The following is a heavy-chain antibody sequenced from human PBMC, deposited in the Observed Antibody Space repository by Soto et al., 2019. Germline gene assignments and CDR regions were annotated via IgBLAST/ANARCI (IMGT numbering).Heavy chain of an antibody. D-gene: IGHD4-17*01. Sequence: EVQLVESGGGLVQPGGSLKLSCAVSGFTFSGSAMHWVRQASGKGLEWVGRIRSKSNSYATAYAASVKGRFTISRDYSKNTAYLQMNSLKTEDTAVYYCTRGYGDYVRDYWGQGTLVTVSS. CDR1: GFTFSGSA. J-gene: IGHJ4*02. CDR3: TRGYGDYVRDY. CDR2: IRSKSNSYAT. V-gene: IGHV3-73*01.